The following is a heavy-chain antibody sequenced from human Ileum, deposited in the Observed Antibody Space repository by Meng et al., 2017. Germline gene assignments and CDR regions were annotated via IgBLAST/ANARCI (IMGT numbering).Heavy chain of an antibody. CDR3: ATSNDRDVYYLGY. D-gene: IGHD3-22*01. CDR1: GTW. J-gene: IGHJ4*02. V-gene: IGHV4-4*02. CDR2: IFQSGRT. Sequence: QVELEGCGPGLVRPSGTLSLPCAVSGTWWSWVRQPPGKGLEWIGEIFQSGRTNYNPSLKSRVTISIDKSKSQISLQLSAVTAADTAVYSCATSNDRDVYYLGYWGQGTLVTVSS.